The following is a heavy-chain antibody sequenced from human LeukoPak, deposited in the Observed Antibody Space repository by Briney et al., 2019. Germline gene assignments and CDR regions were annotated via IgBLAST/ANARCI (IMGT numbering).Heavy chain of an antibody. J-gene: IGHJ4*02. CDR2: ISGSGGST. V-gene: IGHV3-23*01. CDR3: AKEGGWYPTTPNLDY. D-gene: IGHD6-19*01. Sequence: GGSLRLSCAASGFSFSSYSMNWVRQAPGKGLEWVSAISGSGGSTYYADSVKGRFTISRDNSKNTLYLQMNSLRAEDTAVYYCAKEGGWYPTTPNLDYWGQGTLVTVSS. CDR1: GFSFSSYS.